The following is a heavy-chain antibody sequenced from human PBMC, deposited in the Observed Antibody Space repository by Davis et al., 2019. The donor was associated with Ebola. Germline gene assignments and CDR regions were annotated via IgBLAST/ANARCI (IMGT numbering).Heavy chain of an antibody. V-gene: IGHV3-21*01. CDR3: ARDDGDVLYYGMDV. Sequence: ESLKISCAASGFNFNKYNMNWVRQAPGKGLEWVSSISSSSSYIYYADSVKGRFTISRDNAKNSLYLQMNSLRAEDTAVYYCARDDGDVLYYGMDVWGKGTTVTVSS. D-gene: IGHD4-17*01. J-gene: IGHJ6*04. CDR1: GFNFNKYN. CDR2: ISSSSSYI.